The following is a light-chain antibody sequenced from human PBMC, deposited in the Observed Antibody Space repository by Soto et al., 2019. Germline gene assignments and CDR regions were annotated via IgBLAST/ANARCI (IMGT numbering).Light chain of an antibody. CDR3: QKYKTWPPLT. J-gene: IGKJ4*01. CDR2: GAS. Sequence: EIVMTQSPATLSVSPGERATLSCRASQSVSSNLAWYQQKPGQAPRLLIYGASTRATGIPARFSGSGSGTEFTLTISSLQSEDFGVYYCQKYKTWPPLTFGGGTKVEIK. CDR1: QSVSSN. V-gene: IGKV3-15*01.